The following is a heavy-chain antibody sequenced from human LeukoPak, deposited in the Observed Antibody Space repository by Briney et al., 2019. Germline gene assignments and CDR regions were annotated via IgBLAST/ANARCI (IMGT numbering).Heavy chain of an antibody. J-gene: IGHJ4*02. CDR1: GFTFSSYA. V-gene: IGHV3-23*01. D-gene: IGHD3-3*01. CDR3: AKDLAPCYDFRSGLGFDY. Sequence: GGSLRLSCAASGFTFSSYAMSWVRQAPGKGLEWVSRICGSGDTYYADSVKGRFTISRDNSMNTLYLQLSSLRAEDTAIYYCAKDLAPCYDFRSGLGFDYWGQGTLVTVSS. CDR2: ICGSGDT.